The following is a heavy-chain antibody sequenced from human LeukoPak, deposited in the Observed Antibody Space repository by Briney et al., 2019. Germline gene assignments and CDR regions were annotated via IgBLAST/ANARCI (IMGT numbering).Heavy chain of an antibody. CDR1: GFTFRSYT. D-gene: IGHD6-19*01. V-gene: IGHV3-15*07. CDR3: TTRIAVAGTDY. Sequence: PGGSLRLSCAASGFTFRSYTMHWVRQAPGKGLEWVGRIKSKTDGGTTDYAAPVKGRFTISRDDSKNTLYLQMNSLKTEDTAVYYCTTRIAVAGTDYWGQGTLVTVSS. J-gene: IGHJ4*02. CDR2: IKSKTDGGTT.